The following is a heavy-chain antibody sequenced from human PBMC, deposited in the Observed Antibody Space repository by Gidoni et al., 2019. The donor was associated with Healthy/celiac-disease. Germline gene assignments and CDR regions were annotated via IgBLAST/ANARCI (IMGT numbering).Heavy chain of an antibody. Sequence: EVQLLESGGGLLQLWGSLRPSCAASCFPFSSYAMSCVRQAPGKGLEWVAASSGSGGSTYYADSVKGRFTISRDNSKNTLYLQMNSLRAEDTAVYYCAKGPTAARPLFDYWGQGTLVTVSS. V-gene: IGHV3-23*01. D-gene: IGHD6-6*01. J-gene: IGHJ4*02. CDR1: CFPFSSYA. CDR2: SSGSGGST. CDR3: AKGPTAARPLFDY.